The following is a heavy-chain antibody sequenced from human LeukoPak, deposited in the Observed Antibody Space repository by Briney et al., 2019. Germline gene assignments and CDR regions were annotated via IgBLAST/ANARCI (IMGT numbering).Heavy chain of an antibody. CDR3: AKALKARGWWGHIGY. Sequence: PGGSLRLSCAASGFTFSSYGMHWVRQAPGKGLEWVAVISYDGSNKYYADSVKGRFTISRDNSKNTLYLQMNSLRAEDTAVYYCAKALKARGWWGHIGYWGQGTLVTVSS. D-gene: IGHD6-19*01. J-gene: IGHJ4*02. CDR2: ISYDGSNK. V-gene: IGHV3-30*18. CDR1: GFTFSSYG.